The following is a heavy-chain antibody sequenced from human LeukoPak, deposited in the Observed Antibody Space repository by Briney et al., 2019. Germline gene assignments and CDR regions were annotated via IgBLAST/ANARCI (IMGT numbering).Heavy chain of an antibody. D-gene: IGHD3-3*01. CDR3: ARDFRFLDDY. CDR2: IKQDGSEK. J-gene: IGHJ4*02. Sequence: GGSLRLSCAASGFIFSSYWMTWVRQAPGKGLEWVANIKQDGSEKYYVDSVKGRFTISRDNAKNSLYLQMNSLRAEDTAVYYCARDFRFLDDYWGQGTLVTVSS. CDR1: GFIFSSYW. V-gene: IGHV3-7*01.